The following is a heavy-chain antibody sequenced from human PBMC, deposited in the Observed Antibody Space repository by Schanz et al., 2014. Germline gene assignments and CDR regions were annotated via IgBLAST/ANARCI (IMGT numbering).Heavy chain of an antibody. CDR3: ARDQSPYTNSSDVRYFDY. CDR2: INLSGGST. J-gene: IGHJ4*02. CDR1: GYTFTSHG. Sequence: QVQLVQSGGEMKQPGASVKVSCKASGYTFTSHGISWVRQAPGQGLEWMGIINLSGGSTNNAQKFQGRLTMTRDTSTSTVYMELSSLRSDDTAVYYCARDQSPYTNSSDVRYFDYWGQGSLVTVSS. V-gene: IGHV1-46*01. D-gene: IGHD6-6*01.